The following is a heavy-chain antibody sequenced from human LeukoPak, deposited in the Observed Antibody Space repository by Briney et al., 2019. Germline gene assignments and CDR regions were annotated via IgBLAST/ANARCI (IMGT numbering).Heavy chain of an antibody. V-gene: IGHV3-21*05. CDR1: GFTFSSYN. CDR3: ARDGGVVSYDSSGSYFDP. CDR2: ISSSSSYT. D-gene: IGHD3-22*01. Sequence: PGGSLRLSCAASGFTFSSYNLNWVRQAPGKGLEWVSYISSSSSYTNYADSVKGRFTISRDNAKNSLYLQMNSLRAEDTAVYYCARDGGVVSYDSSGSYFDPWGQGTLVTVSS. J-gene: IGHJ5*02.